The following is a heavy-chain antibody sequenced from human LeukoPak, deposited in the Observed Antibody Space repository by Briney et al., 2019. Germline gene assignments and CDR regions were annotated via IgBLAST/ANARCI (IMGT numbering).Heavy chain of an antibody. Sequence: ASVKVSCKASGYTFTGYYMHWVRQAPGQGLEWMGWINPNSGGTNYAQKFQGRVTMTRDTSISTAYMELSRLRSDDTAVYYCARTFTVVRGVIRPDFDYWGQGTLVTVSS. CDR2: INPNSGGT. V-gene: IGHV1-2*02. CDR3: ARTFTVVRGVIRPDFDY. CDR1: GYTFTGYY. J-gene: IGHJ4*02. D-gene: IGHD3-10*01.